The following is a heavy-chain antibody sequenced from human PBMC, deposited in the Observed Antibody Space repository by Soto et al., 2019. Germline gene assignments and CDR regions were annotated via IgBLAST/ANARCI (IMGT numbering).Heavy chain of an antibody. CDR1: GGSISSGGYY. CDR2: IYYSGST. Sequence: QVQLQESGPGLVKPSQTLSLTCTVSGGSISSGGYYWSWIRQHPGKGLEWIGYIYYSGSTYHNPSLKSRVTISVDTSKNQFSLKLSSVTAADTAVYYCARTIAARPVSYYYMDVWGKGTTVTVSS. D-gene: IGHD6-6*01. V-gene: IGHV4-31*03. J-gene: IGHJ6*03. CDR3: ARTIAARPVSYYYMDV.